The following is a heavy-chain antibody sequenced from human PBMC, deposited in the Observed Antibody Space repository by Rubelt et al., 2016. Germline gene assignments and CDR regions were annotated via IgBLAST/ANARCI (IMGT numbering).Heavy chain of an antibody. CDR1: GFSLRTSGMF. CDR2: LAWDDGK. CDR3: ARTRTLYWYFDI. J-gene: IGHJ2*01. V-gene: IGHV2-70*15. Sequence: QVTLRESGPALVKPTQTLTLTCTFSGFSLRTSGMFVSWLRQPPGTALEWLARLAWDDGKDYSTSLKTRLTLSKDTSKNKVVLTMTNMNPVEKATYYCARTRTLYWYFDIWGRGTLVTVSS. D-gene: IGHD2-2*01.